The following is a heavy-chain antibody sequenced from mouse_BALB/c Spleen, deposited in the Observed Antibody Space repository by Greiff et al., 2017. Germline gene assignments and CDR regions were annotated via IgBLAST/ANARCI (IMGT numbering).Heavy chain of an antibody. V-gene: IGHV7-3*02. D-gene: IGHD2-2*01. CDR3: ARVGYYNAMDY. Sequence: EVQRVESGGGLVQPGGSLRLSCETSGFTFTDYYMSWVRQPPGKELEWLGFIRNKANGYTTEYSASVKGRFTISRDNSQSILYLQMNTLRAEDSATYYCARVGYYNAMDYWGQGTSVTVSS. CDR1: GFTFTDYY. J-gene: IGHJ4*01. CDR2: IRNKANGYTT.